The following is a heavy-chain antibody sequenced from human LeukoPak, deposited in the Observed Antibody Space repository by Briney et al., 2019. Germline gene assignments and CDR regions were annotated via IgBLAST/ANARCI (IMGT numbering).Heavy chain of an antibody. Sequence: GASVKVSCKASGYTFTSYAMHWVRQAPGQGLERMGRIRPMNGDTKYAQKFQDRVSITMDTSTTTAYMELRSLTSDDTAVYYCGRGVQSFDPWGQGTLVTVSS. J-gene: IGHJ5*02. CDR3: GRGVQSFDP. CDR2: IRPMNGDT. CDR1: GYTFTSYA. V-gene: IGHV1-2*02.